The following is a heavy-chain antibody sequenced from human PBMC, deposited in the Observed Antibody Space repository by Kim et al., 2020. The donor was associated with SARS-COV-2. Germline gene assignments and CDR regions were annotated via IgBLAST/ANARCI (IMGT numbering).Heavy chain of an antibody. CDR1: GFTFSSYA. V-gene: IGHV3-23*01. J-gene: IGHJ4*02. CDR2: ISGSGGST. Sequence: GGSLRLSCAASGFTFSSYAMSWVRQAPGKGLEWVSAISGSGGSTYYADSVKGRFTISRDNSKNTLYLQMNSLRAEDTAVYYCAKAMYYDILTGYYYIDYWGQGTLVTVSS. D-gene: IGHD3-9*01. CDR3: AKAMYYDILTGYYYIDY.